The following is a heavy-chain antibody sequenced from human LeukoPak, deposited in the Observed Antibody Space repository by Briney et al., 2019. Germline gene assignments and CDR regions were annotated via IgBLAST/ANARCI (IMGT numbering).Heavy chain of an antibody. CDR2: IWDDGSNK. J-gene: IGHJ6*03. CDR3: VRWGPDKAMDV. Sequence: GGSLRLSCAASGFTFSSHGMHWVRQAPGKGLEWVAVIWDDGSNKYYADSVKGRFTISRDNSKNTLYVEMNSLRAEDTAVYYCVRWGPDKAMDVWDKGTTVTVSS. D-gene: IGHD7-27*01. V-gene: IGHV3-33*01. CDR1: GFTFSSHG.